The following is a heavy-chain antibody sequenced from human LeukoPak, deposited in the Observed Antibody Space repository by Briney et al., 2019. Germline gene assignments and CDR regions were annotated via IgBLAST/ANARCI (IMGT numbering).Heavy chain of an antibody. Sequence: GGSLRLSCSASGFAFSSFPMHWVRQAPGKGLEYVSVIRSNGENTDYADSVEGRFTISRDNAKNTLYLQMNSLRVEDTAVYYCATLPRYYYDSSGYYLERTWGQGTLVTVSS. D-gene: IGHD3-22*01. V-gene: IGHV3-64*04. J-gene: IGHJ5*02. CDR3: ATLPRYYYDSSGYYLERT. CDR1: GFAFSSFP. CDR2: IRSNGENT.